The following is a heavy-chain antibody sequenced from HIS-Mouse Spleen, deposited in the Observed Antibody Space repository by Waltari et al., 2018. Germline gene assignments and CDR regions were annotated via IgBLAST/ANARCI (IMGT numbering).Heavy chain of an antibody. CDR1: GRSISSSSYY. D-gene: IGHD5-12*01. Sequence: QLQLQESGPGLVKPSETLSLTCTVSGRSISSSSYYWGWIRQPPGKGLEWIGSMYYSGRTYYNPSLKSRVTISVDTSKNQFSLKLSSVTAADTAVYYCARDGYSGYGHDAFDIWGQGTMVTVSS. CDR2: MYYSGRT. J-gene: IGHJ3*02. CDR3: ARDGYSGYGHDAFDI. V-gene: IGHV4-39*07.